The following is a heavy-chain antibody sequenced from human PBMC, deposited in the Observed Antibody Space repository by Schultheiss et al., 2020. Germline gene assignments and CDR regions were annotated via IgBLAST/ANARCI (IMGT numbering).Heavy chain of an antibody. V-gene: IGHV3-30-3*01. D-gene: IGHD3-22*01. Sequence: GGSLRLSCAASGISFNDYAFHWARQAPGKGLEWVAVISYDGSDKYYADAVKGRFSISRDNSKETLYLQVRSLRDEDTAVYYCARGFGIYYDSNGFEDWSQRTLLNVSS. CDR2: ISYDGSDK. CDR3: ARGFGIYYDSNGFED. J-gene: IGHJ4*02. CDR1: GISFNDYA.